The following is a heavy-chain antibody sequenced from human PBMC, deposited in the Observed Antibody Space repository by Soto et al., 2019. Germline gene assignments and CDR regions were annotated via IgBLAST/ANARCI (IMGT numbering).Heavy chain of an antibody. CDR1: GFTFSSYG. Sequence: GGSLRLSCAASGFTFSSYGMHWVRQAPGKGLEWVAVISYDGSNKYYADSVKGRFTISRDNSKNTLYLQMNSLRAEDTAVYYCAKIIAAAPFDYWGQGTLVTVSS. CDR2: ISYDGSNK. V-gene: IGHV3-30*18. CDR3: AKIIAAAPFDY. J-gene: IGHJ4*02. D-gene: IGHD6-13*01.